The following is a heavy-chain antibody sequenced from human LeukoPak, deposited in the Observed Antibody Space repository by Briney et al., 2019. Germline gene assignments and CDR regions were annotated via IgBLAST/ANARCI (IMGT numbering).Heavy chain of an antibody. V-gene: IGHV4-34*01. D-gene: IGHD3-22*01. CDR2: ITPSGST. CDR3: ASSFYYDSRDY. Sequence: PSETLSLTCVVYGGSFSGYFWSWIRQPPGKGLEWIGEITPSGSTNYSPSLKSRVSISIDTSKIKLSLRLTSVTAADSAVYYCASSFYYDSRDYWGQGTLVTVSS. CDR1: GGSFSGYF. J-gene: IGHJ4*02.